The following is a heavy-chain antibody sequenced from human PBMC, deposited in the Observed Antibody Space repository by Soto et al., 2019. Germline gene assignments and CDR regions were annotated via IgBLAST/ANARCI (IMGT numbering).Heavy chain of an antibody. CDR3: ARDPNIVLVPAALRSYYYYYGMDV. J-gene: IGHJ6*02. V-gene: IGHV3-21*01. D-gene: IGHD2-2*01. CDR1: GFTFDDYS. Sequence: GGSLRLSCAASGFTFDDYSMHWVRQAPGKGLEWVSSISSSSSYIYYADSVKGRFTISRDNAKNSLYLQMNSLRAEDTAVYYCARDPNIVLVPAALRSYYYYYGMDVWGQGTTVTVS. CDR2: ISSSSSYI.